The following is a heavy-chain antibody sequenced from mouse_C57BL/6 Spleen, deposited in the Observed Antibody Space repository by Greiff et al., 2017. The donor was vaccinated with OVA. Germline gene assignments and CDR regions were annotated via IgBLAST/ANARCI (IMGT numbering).Heavy chain of an antibody. CDR2: IDPSDSYT. V-gene: IGHV1-69*01. CDR1: GYTFTSYW. J-gene: IGHJ1*03. CDR3: ARWYDGYSWYFDV. D-gene: IGHD2-3*01. Sequence: QVQLQQPGAELVMPGASVKLSCKASGYTFTSYWMHWVKQRPGQGLEWIGEIDPSDSYTNYNQKFKGKSTLTVDKSSSTAYMQLSSLTSEDSAVYYCARWYDGYSWYFDVWGTGTTVTVSS.